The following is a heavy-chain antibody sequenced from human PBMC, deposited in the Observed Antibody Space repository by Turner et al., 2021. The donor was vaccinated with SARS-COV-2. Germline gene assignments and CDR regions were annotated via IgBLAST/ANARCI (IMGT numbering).Heavy chain of an antibody. CDR2: ISYSGNT. V-gene: IGHV4-59*01. D-gene: IGHD6-19*01. CDR3: ARENLVAGTPSQIDY. J-gene: IGHJ4*02. CDR1: GGSIRSYY. Sequence: ETLSLTCTVAGGSIRSYYWSWIRQAPGKGLEWIGSISYSGNTNYNPSPRSRFPMSLDTSKNQFSLRLTSVPAADAAVYYCARENLVAGTPSQIDYWGQGILVTVSS.